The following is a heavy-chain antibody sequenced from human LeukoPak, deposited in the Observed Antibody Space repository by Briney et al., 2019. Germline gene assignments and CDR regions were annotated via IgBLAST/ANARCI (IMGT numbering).Heavy chain of an antibody. J-gene: IGHJ5*02. CDR2: IYYSGST. CDR1: GGSISSYY. Sequence: PSETLSLTCTVSGGSISSYYWSWIRQPPGKGLEWIGYIYYSGSTNYNPSLKSRVTISVDTSKNQFSLKLSSVTAADTAVYYCARVKYSRYGEFDPWGQGTLVTVSS. CDR3: ARVKYSRYGEFDP. D-gene: IGHD6-6*01. V-gene: IGHV4-59*01.